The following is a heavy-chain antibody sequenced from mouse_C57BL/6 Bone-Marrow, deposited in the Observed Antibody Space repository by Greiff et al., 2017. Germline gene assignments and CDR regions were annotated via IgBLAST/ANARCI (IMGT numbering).Heavy chain of an antibody. V-gene: IGHV5-6*02. D-gene: IGHD1-1*01. J-gene: IGHJ2*01. CDR1: GFTFSSYG. CDR2: ISSGGSYT. Sequence: EVKLMESGGDLVKPGGSLKLSCAASGFTFSSYGMSWVRQTPDKRLGWVATISSGGSYTDYPDSVKGRFTISRDNAKNTLYLQMSSLKSEDTAMYYCARRPGSRFDYWGQGTTLTVSS. CDR3: ARRPGSRFDY.